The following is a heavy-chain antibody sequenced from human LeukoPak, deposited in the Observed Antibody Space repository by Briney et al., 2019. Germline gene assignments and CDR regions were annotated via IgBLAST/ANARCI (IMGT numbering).Heavy chain of an antibody. J-gene: IGHJ3*02. CDR2: IIPIFGTA. CDR1: GGTFSSYA. D-gene: IGHD2-21*02. V-gene: IGHV1-69*13. Sequence: GASVKVSCKASGGTFSSYAISWVRQAPGQGLEWMGGIIPIFGTANYAQKFQGRVTITADESTSTAYMELSSLRSEDTAVYYCARAYCGGDCYSTSSVNDAFDIWGQGTVVTVSS. CDR3: ARAYCGGDCYSTSSVNDAFDI.